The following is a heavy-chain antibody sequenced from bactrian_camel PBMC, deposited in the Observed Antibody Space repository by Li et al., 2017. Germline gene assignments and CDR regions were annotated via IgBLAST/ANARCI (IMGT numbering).Heavy chain of an antibody. Sequence: VQLVESGGGSVQAGGSLRLSCTASGFAFEESDMGWYRQAPGAECELVATIHIAGPTSYEDSVKGRFSISRDNAKNTVYLQMNSLKPEDTAVYYCGQEPIVPIGGPCINTMTLTTHGHSWGQGTQVTVS. CDR3: GQEPIVPIGGPCINTMTLTTHGHS. J-gene: IGHJ6*01. D-gene: IGHD4*01. CDR2: IHIAGPT. V-gene: IGHV3S60*01. CDR1: GFAFEESD.